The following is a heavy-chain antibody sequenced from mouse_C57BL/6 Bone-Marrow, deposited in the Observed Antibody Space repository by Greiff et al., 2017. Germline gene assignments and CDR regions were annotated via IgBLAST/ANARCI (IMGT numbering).Heavy chain of an antibody. CDR1: GFTFSSYA. CDR2: ISDGGSYT. Sequence: EVQVVESGGGLVKPGGSLKLSCAASGFTFSSYAMSWVRQTPEKRLEWVATISDGGSYTYYPDNVKGRFTISRDNAKNNLYLQMSHLKSEDTAMYYCARGYYYGSSYENYAMDYWGQGTSVTVSS. J-gene: IGHJ4*01. CDR3: ARGYYYGSSYENYAMDY. D-gene: IGHD1-1*01. V-gene: IGHV5-4*01.